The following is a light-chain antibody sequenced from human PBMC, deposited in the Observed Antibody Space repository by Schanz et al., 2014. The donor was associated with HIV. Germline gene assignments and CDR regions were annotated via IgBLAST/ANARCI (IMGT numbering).Light chain of an antibody. CDR3: QKYNSALWT. V-gene: IGKV1-27*01. CDR1: QGISNY. J-gene: IGKJ1*01. Sequence: DIQMTQSPSTLSASVGDRVTITCRARQGISNYLAWYQQKPGKVPKLLIYAASILESGVPSRFSGSGSGTDFTLTISSLRPEDVATYYCQKYNSALWTFGQGTKVEIK. CDR2: AAS.